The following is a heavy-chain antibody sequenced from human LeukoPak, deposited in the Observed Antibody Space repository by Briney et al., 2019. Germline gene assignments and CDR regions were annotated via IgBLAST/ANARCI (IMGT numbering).Heavy chain of an antibody. CDR2: INHSGST. D-gene: IGHD6-19*01. V-gene: IGHV4-34*01. J-gene: IGHJ4*02. Sequence: SETLSLTCAVYGGSFSGYYWSWIRQPSGKGLEWIGEINHSGSTNYNPSLKSRVTISVDTSKNQFSLKLSSVTAADTAVYYCARGSSSGWPYWGQGTLVTVSS. CDR1: GGSFSGYY. CDR3: ARGSSSGWPY.